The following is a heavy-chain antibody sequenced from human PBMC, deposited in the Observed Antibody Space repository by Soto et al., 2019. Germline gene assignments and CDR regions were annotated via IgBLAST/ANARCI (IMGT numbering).Heavy chain of an antibody. V-gene: IGHV3-23*01. D-gene: IGHD3-10*01. CDR1: GFTFSSYA. CDR3: AKDGSGSYYYYYGMDV. CDR2: ISGSGGST. Sequence: GGSLRLSCAASGFTFSSYAMSWVRQAPGKGLEWVSAISGSGGSTYYADSVKGRFTISRDNSKNTLYLQMNSLRAEDTAVYYCAKDGSGSYYYYYGMDVWGQGTTVTV. J-gene: IGHJ6*02.